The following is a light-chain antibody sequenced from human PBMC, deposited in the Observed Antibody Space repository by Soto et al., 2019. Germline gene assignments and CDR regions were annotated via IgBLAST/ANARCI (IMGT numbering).Light chain of an antibody. CDR1: SSDVGSYNL. V-gene: IGLV2-23*01. J-gene: IGLJ7*01. CDR3: CSYAGSSTSV. Sequence: QPASVSGSPGQSITISCTGTSSDVGSYNLVSWYQQHPGKAPKLMIYEGSKRPSGVSNRFSGSKSGNTASLTISGLQAEDEADYYCCSYAGSSTSVFGGGTQLTVL. CDR2: EGS.